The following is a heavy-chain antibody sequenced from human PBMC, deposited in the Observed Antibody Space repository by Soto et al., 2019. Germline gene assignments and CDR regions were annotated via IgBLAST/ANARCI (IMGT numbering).Heavy chain of an antibody. Sequence: QVQLVESGGGVVQPGRSLRLYCVASGFSFSSYGMHWVRQAPGKGLEWVAVISYDGSNKYYADSVKGRFTISRDSSKNTLYLQMNSLRAEDTAVYYCAKIAVAGDTNYYVMDVWGQGTTVTVSS. V-gene: IGHV3-30*18. CDR3: AKIAVAGDTNYYVMDV. J-gene: IGHJ6*02. D-gene: IGHD6-19*01. CDR2: ISYDGSNK. CDR1: GFSFSSYG.